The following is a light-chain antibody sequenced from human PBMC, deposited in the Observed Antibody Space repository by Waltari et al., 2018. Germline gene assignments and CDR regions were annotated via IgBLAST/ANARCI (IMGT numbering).Light chain of an antibody. J-gene: IGLJ1*01. CDR3: ASWDDSHYV. CDR1: VANLGSNY. CDR2: RNN. Sequence: QSVLTQPPSVSGTPGQRVSISCSGSVANLGSNYLYWYQHLPGTAPKRLIYRNNQRPSGVPDRFSDAKYGTSASLAISGLRSEDEAVYYCASWDDSHYVFGSGTEVTVL. V-gene: IGLV1-47*01.